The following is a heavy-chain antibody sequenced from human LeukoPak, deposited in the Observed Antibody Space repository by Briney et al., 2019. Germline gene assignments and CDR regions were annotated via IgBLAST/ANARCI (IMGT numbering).Heavy chain of an antibody. D-gene: IGHD6-6*01. Sequence: PRASVKVSCKASGYTFTSYYMHWVRQAPGQGLEWMGWINPNSGGTNYAQKFQGRVTMTRDTSISTAYMELSRLRSDDTAVYYCAFFEYSSSSSHYWGQGTLVTVSS. CDR2: INPNSGGT. CDR1: GYTFTSYY. J-gene: IGHJ4*02. CDR3: AFFEYSSSSSHY. V-gene: IGHV1-2*02.